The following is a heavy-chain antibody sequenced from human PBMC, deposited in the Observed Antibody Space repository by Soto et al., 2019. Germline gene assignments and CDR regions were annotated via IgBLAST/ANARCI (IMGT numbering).Heavy chain of an antibody. D-gene: IGHD2-21*02. CDR3: AREDDGGDSLDV. CDR2: IHHSGAI. J-gene: IGHJ6*02. CDR1: GGSINSDHYH. V-gene: IGHV4-30-4*08. Sequence: SETLSLTCTVSGGSINSDHYHWTWIRQSPGKGLEWIGYIHHSGAILYNPSFKSRLAISVDTSKNQFSLHLSSVTDTDTAVYFCAREDDGGDSLDVWGQGTTVTVSS.